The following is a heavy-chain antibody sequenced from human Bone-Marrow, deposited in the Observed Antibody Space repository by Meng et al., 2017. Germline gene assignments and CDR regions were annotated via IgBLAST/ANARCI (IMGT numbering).Heavy chain of an antibody. CDR3: ARVPYYYDSSGYSHYLYYFDY. CDR2: IYYSGST. D-gene: IGHD3-22*01. Sequence: SETLSLTCTVSGGSISSGGYYWSWIRQHPGKGLEWIGYIYYSGSTYYNPSLKSRVTISVDTSKNQFSLKLSSVTAADTAVYYCARVPYYYDSSGYSHYLYYFDYWGQGTLVTVSS. V-gene: IGHV4-31*03. J-gene: IGHJ4*02. CDR1: GGSISSGGYY.